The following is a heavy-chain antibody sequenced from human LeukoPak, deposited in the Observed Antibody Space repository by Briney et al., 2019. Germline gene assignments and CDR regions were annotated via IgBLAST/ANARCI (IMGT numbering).Heavy chain of an antibody. Sequence: SETLSLTCTVSGGSINSRFYYWGWLRQPPGKGLEWSGSIYYRGSTCYNPSLQSRVIISVDTSKNQFSLKLSSVTAADTAVYYCARDVPFNYGSGSYYNLYFDYWGQGALVTVSS. CDR3: ARDVPFNYGSGSYYNLYFDY. D-gene: IGHD3-10*01. V-gene: IGHV4-39*07. CDR1: GGSINSRFYY. CDR2: IYYRGST. J-gene: IGHJ4*02.